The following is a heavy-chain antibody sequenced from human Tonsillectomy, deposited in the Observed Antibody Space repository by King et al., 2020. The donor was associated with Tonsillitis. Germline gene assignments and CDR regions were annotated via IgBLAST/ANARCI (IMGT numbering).Heavy chain of an antibody. CDR3: ARARGFAKYYFDS. CDR1: GDSISSRNW. J-gene: IGHJ4*02. V-gene: IGHV4-4*02. CDR2: IYHSGSS. D-gene: IGHD3-10*01. Sequence: QLQESGPGLVKPSWTLSLTCAVSGDSISSRNWWSWVRQPPGKGLEWIGEIYHSGSSNYNPSLKSRVTISVDKSKNHFSLRLTSVTAADTAVYYCARARGFAKYYFDSWGQGTLVTVSS.